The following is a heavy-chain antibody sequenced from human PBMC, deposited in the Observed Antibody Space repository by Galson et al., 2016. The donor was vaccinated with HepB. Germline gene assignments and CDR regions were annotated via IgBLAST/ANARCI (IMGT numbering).Heavy chain of an antibody. D-gene: IGHD2-2*01. CDR1: GFTFSDYY. CDR3: ARDCSSDCFTNIDY. J-gene: IGHJ4*02. CDR2: ISTGSGHT. Sequence: SLRLSCAASGFTFSDYYMSWIRQAPGKGLGWISYISTGSGHTNYADSVKGRFTISRDNAKNSLYLQMNSLRAEDTAVYYCARDCSSDCFTNIDYWGQGTLVSVSS. V-gene: IGHV3-11*06.